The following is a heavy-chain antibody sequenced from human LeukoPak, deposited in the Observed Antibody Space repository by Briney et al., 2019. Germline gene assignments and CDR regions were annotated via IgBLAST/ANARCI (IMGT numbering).Heavy chain of an antibody. J-gene: IGHJ3*01. CDR2: IGFDGNNE. Sequence: PGGSLRLSCVASGFSFYSFGMHWVRQAPGKGLEWVAFIGFDGNNEHYVDSVKGRFTISRDNSKNTLFLQMNSLRSEDTAVYFCAKDENGSYYHDGFDFWGQGTMVTVSS. D-gene: IGHD1-26*01. V-gene: IGHV3-30*02. CDR1: GFSFYSFG. CDR3: AKDENGSYYHDGFDF.